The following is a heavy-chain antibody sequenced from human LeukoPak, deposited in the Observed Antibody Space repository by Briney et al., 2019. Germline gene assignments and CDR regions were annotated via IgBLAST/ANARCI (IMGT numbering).Heavy chain of an antibody. CDR2: IYYSGST. Sequence: SETLSLTCTVSGGSISSSSYYWGWIRQPPGKGLEWIGSIYYSGSTYYNPSLKSRVTISVDTSKNQFSLKLSSVTAADTAVYYCAREGIGRKYFDYWGQGTLVTVSS. CDR1: GGSISSSSYY. J-gene: IGHJ4*02. V-gene: IGHV4-39*07. CDR3: AREGIGRKYFDY. D-gene: IGHD1-26*01.